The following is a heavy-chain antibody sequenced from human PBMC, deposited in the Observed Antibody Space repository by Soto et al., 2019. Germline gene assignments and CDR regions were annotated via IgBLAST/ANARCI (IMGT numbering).Heavy chain of an antibody. V-gene: IGHV4-59*01. D-gene: IGHD6-19*01. J-gene: IGHJ4*02. CDR2: IYYSGST. CDR3: ARAAYSSGWLDY. Sequence: SETLSLTCTVSGGSISSYYWSWIRQPPGKGLEWIGYIYYSGSTNYNPSLKSRVTISVDTSKNQFSLKLSSVTAADTAVYYCARAAYSSGWLDYWGQGTLVTVSS. CDR1: GGSISSYY.